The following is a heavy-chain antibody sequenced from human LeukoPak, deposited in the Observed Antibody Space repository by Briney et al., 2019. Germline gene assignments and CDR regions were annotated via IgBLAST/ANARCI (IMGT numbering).Heavy chain of an antibody. CDR1: GFTYRSYA. Sequence: GGSLRLSCAASGFTYRSYAMSWVRQAPGKGLEWVSAISGSDGSTYYADSVKGRFTISRDNSKNTLYLQMNSLRAEDTAVYYCAKQLRPDDYWGQGTLVTVSS. D-gene: IGHD5-12*01. J-gene: IGHJ4*02. CDR2: ISGSDGST. V-gene: IGHV3-23*01. CDR3: AKQLRPDDY.